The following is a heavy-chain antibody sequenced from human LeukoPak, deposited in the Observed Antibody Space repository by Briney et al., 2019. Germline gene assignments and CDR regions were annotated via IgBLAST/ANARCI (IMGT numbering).Heavy chain of an antibody. CDR2: INPFKCGT. CDR3: ARGRYCSSTNCYLDY. J-gene: IGHJ4*02. Sequence: ASVPVSCKASGYTFTAYYIHWVRQAPGQGLEWMGWINPFKCGTNYEHKFQGRVTMTRDTSISTAYMELSRLRSDDTAVYYCARGRYCSSTNCYLDYWGQGTLVT. V-gene: IGHV1-2*02. CDR1: GYTFTAYY. D-gene: IGHD2-2*01.